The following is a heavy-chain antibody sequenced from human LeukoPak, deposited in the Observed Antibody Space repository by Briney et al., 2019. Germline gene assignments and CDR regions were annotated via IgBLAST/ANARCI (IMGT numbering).Heavy chain of an antibody. D-gene: IGHD3-10*01. CDR1: GGSISSSSYY. V-gene: IGHV4-39*07. CDR2: IYYSGST. Sequence: SETLSLTCTVSGGSISSSSYYWGWIRQPPGKGLEWIGSIYYSGSTYYNPSLKSRVTISVDTSKNQFSLKLSSVTAADTAVYYCARDERGHITMVRGASRGYWGQGTLVTVSS. J-gene: IGHJ4*02. CDR3: ARDERGHITMVRGASRGY.